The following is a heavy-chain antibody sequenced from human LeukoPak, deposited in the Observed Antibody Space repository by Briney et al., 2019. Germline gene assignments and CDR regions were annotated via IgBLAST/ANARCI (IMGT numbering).Heavy chain of an antibody. CDR3: AKGPPTRYYYDSSGYYGY. CDR1: GFTFSNYW. CDR2: ISGSGGST. V-gene: IGHV3-23*01. J-gene: IGHJ4*02. Sequence: GGSLRLSCAASGFTFSNYWMHWVRQAPGKGLEWVSAISGSGGSTYYADSVKGRFTISRDNSKNTLYLQMNSLRAEDTAVYYCAKGPPTRYYYDSSGYYGYWGQGTLVTVSS. D-gene: IGHD3-22*01.